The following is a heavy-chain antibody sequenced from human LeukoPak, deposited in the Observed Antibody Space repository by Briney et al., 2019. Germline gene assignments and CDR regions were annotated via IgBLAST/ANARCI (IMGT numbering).Heavy chain of an antibody. Sequence: GGYLRLSCAASGFTFSSYAMSWVRQAPGKGLEWVSAINDGSASTYYADSVKGRFTISRDNSKNTLYLQMNSLRAEDTAVYYCAKHKAARLHPGVGYWGQGTLVTVST. V-gene: IGHV3-23*01. CDR1: GFTFSSYA. J-gene: IGHJ4*02. CDR3: AKHKAARLHPGVGY. CDR2: INDGSAST. D-gene: IGHD6-6*01.